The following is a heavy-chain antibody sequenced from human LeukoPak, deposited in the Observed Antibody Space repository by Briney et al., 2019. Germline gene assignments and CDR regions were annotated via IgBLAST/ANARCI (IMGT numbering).Heavy chain of an antibody. CDR2: ITSGDNT. Sequence: GGSLRLSCAASGFTFSNYAMSWVRQAPGKGLEWVSGITSGDNTYYAYPVKGRVTISRDNSKNTLYLQMNSLRVEDTAIYYCAKAGVTTVWDAFPIWGQGTTVTVSS. J-gene: IGHJ3*02. CDR3: AKAGVTTVWDAFPI. V-gene: IGHV3-23*01. CDR1: GFTFSNYA. D-gene: IGHD4-17*01.